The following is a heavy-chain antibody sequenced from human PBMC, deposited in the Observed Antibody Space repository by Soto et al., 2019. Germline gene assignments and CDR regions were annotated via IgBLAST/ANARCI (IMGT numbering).Heavy chain of an antibody. J-gene: IGHJ4*02. CDR1: GFTFSNNW. Sequence: GGSLRLSCAASGFTFSNNWMHWVRQAPGKGPVWVSRINSDGSSTYYADSVKGRFTISRDTSKNSLYLQMNSLRAEDTAVYYCARDRLYYYDSSGYQGYWGQGTLVTVSS. CDR2: INSDGSST. CDR3: ARDRLYYYDSSGYQGY. D-gene: IGHD3-22*01. V-gene: IGHV3-74*01.